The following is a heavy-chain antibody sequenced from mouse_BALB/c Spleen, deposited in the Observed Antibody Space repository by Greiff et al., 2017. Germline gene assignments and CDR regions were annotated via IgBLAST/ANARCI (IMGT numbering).Heavy chain of an antibody. CDR1: GFSLTGYG. Sequence: VQLQQSGPGLVAPSQSLSITCTVSGFSLTGYGVNWVRQPPGKGLEWLGMIWGDGSTDYKSALKSRPSITKDNSKSQVFLKMNSLQTDDTARYYCARDTSIRYFDYWGQGTTLTVSS. J-gene: IGHJ2*01. D-gene: IGHD1-1*01. CDR2: IWGDGST. CDR3: ARDTSIRYFDY. V-gene: IGHV2-6-7*01.